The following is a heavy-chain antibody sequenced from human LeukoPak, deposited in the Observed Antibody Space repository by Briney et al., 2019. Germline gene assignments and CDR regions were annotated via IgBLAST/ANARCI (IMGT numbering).Heavy chain of an antibody. D-gene: IGHD3-16*02. CDR2: IYYSGST. Sequence: SETLSLTCTVSGGSISSSSYYWGWIRQPPGKGLEWIGSIYYSGSTYYNPSLKSRVTISVDTSKNQFSLKLSSVTAADTAVYYCAGTPRLSYYDYVWGSYRRIFDYWGQGTLVTVSS. V-gene: IGHV4-39*07. CDR1: GGSISSSSYY. CDR3: AGTPRLSYYDYVWGSYRRIFDY. J-gene: IGHJ4*02.